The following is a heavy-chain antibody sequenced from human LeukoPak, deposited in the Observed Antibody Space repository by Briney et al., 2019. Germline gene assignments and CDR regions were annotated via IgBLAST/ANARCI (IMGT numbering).Heavy chain of an antibody. V-gene: IGHV4-39*01. Sequence: PSETLPLTCTVSGGSISTSSYYWGWIRQPPGKGLEWIGSIYYGGTTYYNPSLKSRVSISVDTSESQFSLKLSSVTAADTALYYCTRGLPRANDAFDIWGRGTMVTVSS. CDR3: TRGLPRANDAFDI. J-gene: IGHJ3*02. CDR1: GGSISTSSYY. CDR2: IYYGGTT.